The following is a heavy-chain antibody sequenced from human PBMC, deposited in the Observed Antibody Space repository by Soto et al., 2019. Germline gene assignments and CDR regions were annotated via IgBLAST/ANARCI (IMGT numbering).Heavy chain of an antibody. CDR3: AKDVSRISAVAGN. CDR2: ISGSGGST. V-gene: IGHV3-23*01. D-gene: IGHD6-19*01. Sequence: EVQVLESGGGLVQPGGSLRLSCAASGFTFSSYAMSWVRQAPGKGLEWVSAISGSGGSTYYADSVKGRFTISRDNSKNTLYLQMNSLRAEDTAVYYCAKDVSRISAVAGNWGQGTLVTVSS. J-gene: IGHJ4*02. CDR1: GFTFSSYA.